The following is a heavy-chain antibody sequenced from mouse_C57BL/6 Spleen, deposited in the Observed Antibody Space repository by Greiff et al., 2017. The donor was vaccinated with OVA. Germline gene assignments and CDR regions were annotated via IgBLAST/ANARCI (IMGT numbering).Heavy chain of an antibody. CDR2: INPSTGGT. CDR1: GYSFTGYY. CDR3: ARTTVVATEWYFDV. V-gene: IGHV1-42*01. D-gene: IGHD1-1*01. Sequence: VQLKQSGPELVKPGASVKISCKASGYSFTGYYMNWVKQSPEKSLEWIGEINPSTGGTTYNQKFKAKATLTVDKSSSTAYMQLKSLTSEDSAVYYCARTTVVATEWYFDVWGKGTTVTVSS. J-gene: IGHJ1*03.